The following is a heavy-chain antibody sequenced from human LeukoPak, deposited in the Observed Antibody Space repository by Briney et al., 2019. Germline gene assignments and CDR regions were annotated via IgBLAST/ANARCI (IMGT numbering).Heavy chain of an antibody. CDR1: GFTFSSYA. CDR2: ISYDGSNK. V-gene: IGHV3-30-3*01. D-gene: IGHD1-26*01. Sequence: GGSLRLSCAASGFTFSSYAMHWVRKATGKGLEWVAVISYDGSNKYYADSVKGRFTISRDNSKNTLYLQMNSLRAEDTAVYYCARDSGSYYFDYWGQGTLVTVSS. CDR3: ARDSGSYYFDY. J-gene: IGHJ4*02.